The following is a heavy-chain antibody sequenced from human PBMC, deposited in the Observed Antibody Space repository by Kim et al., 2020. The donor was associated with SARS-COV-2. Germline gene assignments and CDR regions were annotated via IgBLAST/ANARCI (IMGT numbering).Heavy chain of an antibody. V-gene: IGHV3-74*01. CDR2: IKSDGRTT. J-gene: IGHJ4*02. CDR1: GFTFSDFW. CDR3: ARETSTLRTFGY. D-gene: IGHD3-16*01. Sequence: GGSLRLSCAASGFTFSDFWMHWVRQAPGKGLVWVSRIKSDGRTTSYADSVKGRFTISRDNAKNTLYLEMNNLRAEDSAVYYCARETSTLRTFGYWGQGTLVTVSS.